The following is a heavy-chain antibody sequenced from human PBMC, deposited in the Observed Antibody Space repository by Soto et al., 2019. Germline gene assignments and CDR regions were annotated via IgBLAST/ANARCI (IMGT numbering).Heavy chain of an antibody. CDR2: IIPILGIA. D-gene: IGHD3-10*01. V-gene: IGHV1-69*02. CDR3: ARGAGGPGGSGSYSVRPNWFDP. J-gene: IGHJ5*02. Sequence: ASVKVSCKASGGTFSCYTISWVRQAPGQGLEWMGRIIPILGIANYAQKFQGRVTITADKSTSTAYMELSSLRSEDTAVYYCARGAGGPGGSGSYSVRPNWFDPWGQGTLVTVSS. CDR1: GGTFSCYT.